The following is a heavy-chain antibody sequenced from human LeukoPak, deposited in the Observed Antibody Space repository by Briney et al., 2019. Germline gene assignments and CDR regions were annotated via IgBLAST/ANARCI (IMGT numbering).Heavy chain of an antibody. CDR3: ACIAVAGTPFDY. D-gene: IGHD6-19*01. CDR1: GFTFSSYS. CDR2: ISSSSSYI. V-gene: IGHV3-21*01. Sequence: PGGSLRLSCAASGFTFSSYSMNWVRQAPGKGLEWVSSISSSSSYIYYADSVKGRFTISRDNAKNSLYLQMNSLRAEDTAVYYCACIAVAGTPFDYWGQGTLVTVSS. J-gene: IGHJ4*02.